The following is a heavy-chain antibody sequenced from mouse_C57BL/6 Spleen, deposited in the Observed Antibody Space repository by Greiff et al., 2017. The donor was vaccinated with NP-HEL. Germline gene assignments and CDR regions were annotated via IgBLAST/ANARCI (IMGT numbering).Heavy chain of an antibody. D-gene: IGHD2-4*01. V-gene: IGHV5-4*01. CDR3: ARALYYDYDGFAY. CDR1: GFTFSSYA. J-gene: IGHJ3*01. Sequence: EVQLVESGGGLVKPGGSLKLSCAASGFTFSSYAMSWVRQTPEKRLEWVATISDGGSYTYYPDNVKGRFTISRNNAKNNLYLQMSHLKSEDTAMYYCARALYYDYDGFAYWGQGTLVTVSA. CDR2: ISDGGSYT.